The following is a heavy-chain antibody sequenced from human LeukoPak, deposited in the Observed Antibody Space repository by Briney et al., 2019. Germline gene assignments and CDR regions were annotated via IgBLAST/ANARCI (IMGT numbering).Heavy chain of an antibody. CDR2: IEQDGSEK. CDR3: ARDSRAYSSDWAVDY. J-gene: IGHJ4*02. Sequence: GGSLRLSCAASGFTFSTYWMSWVRQTPGKGLEWVANIEQDGSEKHYVDSVKGRFTISRDNAKNSLYLQMNSLRAEDTAVYYCARDSRAYSSDWAVDYWGQGTLVTVSS. CDR1: GFTFSTYW. V-gene: IGHV3-7*01. D-gene: IGHD6-19*01.